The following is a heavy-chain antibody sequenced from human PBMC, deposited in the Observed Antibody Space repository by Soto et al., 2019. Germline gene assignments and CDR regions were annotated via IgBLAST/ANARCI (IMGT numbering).Heavy chain of an antibody. D-gene: IGHD6-19*01. J-gene: IGHJ4*02. Sequence: QVQLQESGPGLVKPSETLSLTCTVSGGSIAGYYWNWIRQPPGKGLEWIGYIYYSGSTDYNPSLKSRVTMSLDTCTIPCSLKLSSVTTADTAVYYCARVVAGYFDYWGQGTLVTVSS. CDR1: GGSIAGYY. CDR2: IYYSGST. V-gene: IGHV4-59*01. CDR3: ARVVAGYFDY.